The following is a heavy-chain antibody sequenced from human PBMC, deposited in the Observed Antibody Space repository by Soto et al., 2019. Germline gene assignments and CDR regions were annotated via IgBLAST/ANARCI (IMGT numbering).Heavy chain of an antibody. D-gene: IGHD2-2*01. CDR2: IIPISGAP. CDR1: GGTFSNYV. Sequence: QVQLVQSGAEVKKPGSSVKVSCKASGGTFSNYVVNWVRQAPGHVLEWMGRIIPISGAPNYAQKFQGRVTITADKATSTYYTELSSLRSEDTAVYYCARDMTSTEVPHFDSWGQGTLVGVSS. V-gene: IGHV1-69*06. J-gene: IGHJ4*02. CDR3: ARDMTSTEVPHFDS.